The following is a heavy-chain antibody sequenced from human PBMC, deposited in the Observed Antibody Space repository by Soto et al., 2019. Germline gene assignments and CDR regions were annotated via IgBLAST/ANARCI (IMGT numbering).Heavy chain of an antibody. D-gene: IGHD6-6*01. J-gene: IGHJ5*02. Sequence: GGSLRLSCAASGFTFSSYWMSWVRQAPGKGLEWVANIKQDGSEKYYVDSVKGRFTISRDNAKNSLYLQMNSLRAEDTAVYYCANDRPMAGPHSGWFDPWGQGTLVTVSS. CDR3: ANDRPMAGPHSGWFDP. V-gene: IGHV3-7*03. CDR1: GFTFSSYW. CDR2: IKQDGSEK.